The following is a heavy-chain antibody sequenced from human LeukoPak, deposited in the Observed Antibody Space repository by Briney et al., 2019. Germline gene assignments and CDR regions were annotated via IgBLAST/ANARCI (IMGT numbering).Heavy chain of an antibody. CDR1: GFTFSSYS. CDR3: ARDGAWEVPAAMTYYYYYMDV. Sequence: PGGSLRLSCAASGFTFSSYSMNWVRQAPGKGLEWVSSISSSSSYIYYADSVKGRFTISRDNVKNSLYLQMNSLRAEDTAVYYCARDGAWEVPAAMTYYYYYMDVWGKGTTVTVSS. J-gene: IGHJ6*03. CDR2: ISSSSSYI. V-gene: IGHV3-21*01. D-gene: IGHD2-2*01.